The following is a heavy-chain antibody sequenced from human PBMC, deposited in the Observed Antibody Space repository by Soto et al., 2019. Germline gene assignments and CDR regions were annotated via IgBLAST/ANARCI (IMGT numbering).Heavy chain of an antibody. J-gene: IGHJ4*02. Sequence: QVQLQQWGAGLLKPSETLSLTCAVYGGSFSGSYWTWIRQPPGKGLVWIGEMNHVGSTNYNPSLKGRGPISVDPAKNQLSLKLKSVTAADKAVYYCAGGLAGRSSTWYDYWGQGTLVTISS. CDR1: GGSFSGSY. CDR2: MNHVGST. CDR3: AGGLAGRSSTWYDY. V-gene: IGHV4-34*01. D-gene: IGHD6-13*01.